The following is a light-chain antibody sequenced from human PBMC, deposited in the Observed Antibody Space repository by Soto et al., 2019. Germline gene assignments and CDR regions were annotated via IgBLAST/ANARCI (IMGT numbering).Light chain of an antibody. V-gene: IGLV2-14*01. CDR1: GSDVGGYNY. Sequence: QSALTQPAAVSGSPGQSITISCTGTGSDVGGYNYVSWYQQHPSKAPKLIIYEVNNRPSGVSNRFSASKFGNTASLTISGLQAEDEADYHCSSYSRSSVPVFGGGTKLTVL. CDR2: EVN. J-gene: IGLJ3*02. CDR3: SSYSRSSVPV.